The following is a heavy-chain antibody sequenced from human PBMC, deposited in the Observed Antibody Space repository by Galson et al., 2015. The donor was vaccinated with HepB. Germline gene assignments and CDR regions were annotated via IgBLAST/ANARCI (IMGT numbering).Heavy chain of an antibody. CDR3: ARDRRWPTSGDWYFAF. CDR1: GINFNTYW. D-gene: IGHD4-17*01. J-gene: IGHJ2*01. CDR2: IKQDGSEE. V-gene: IGHV3-7*01. Sequence: SLRLSCAASGINFNTYWMSWFRQAPGKGLEWVASIKQDGSEEYYVDSVKVRFTIARDNAKNSVYLQMNSLRDEDTAVYYRARDRRWPTSGDWYFAFWGRGTLVTVSS.